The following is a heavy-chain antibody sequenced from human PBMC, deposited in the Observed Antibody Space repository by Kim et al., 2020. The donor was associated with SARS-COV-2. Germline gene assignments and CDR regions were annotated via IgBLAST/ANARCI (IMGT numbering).Heavy chain of an antibody. CDR2: ISSGGSTI. J-gene: IGHJ4*02. Sequence: GGSLRLSCAASGFTFSIYEMNWVRQAPGKGLEWVSYISSGGSTIYYADSVKGRFTISRDNAKNSLYLQMNSLRAEDTAVYYCARGFLSYYFDYWGQGTLVTVSS. D-gene: IGHD1-26*01. CDR1: GFTFSIYE. V-gene: IGHV3-48*03. CDR3: ARGFLSYYFDY.